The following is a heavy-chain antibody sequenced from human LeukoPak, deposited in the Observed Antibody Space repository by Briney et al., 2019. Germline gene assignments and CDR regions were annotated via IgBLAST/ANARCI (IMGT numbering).Heavy chain of an antibody. CDR3: AKLGGIAAAGASAHHDY. CDR1: GFTFSNYA. V-gene: IGHV3-23*01. D-gene: IGHD6-13*01. Sequence: SGGSLRLSCVASGFTFSNYAMSWVRQAPGKGLEWVSAISGSGSSTYYGDFVRGRFAISRDNSKNTLYLQMNSLRAEDTAVYYCAKLGGIAAAGASAHHDYWGQGTLVTVSS. CDR2: ISGSGSST. J-gene: IGHJ4*02.